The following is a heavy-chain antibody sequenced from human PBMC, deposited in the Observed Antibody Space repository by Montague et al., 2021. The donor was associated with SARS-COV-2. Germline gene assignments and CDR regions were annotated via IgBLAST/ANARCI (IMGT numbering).Heavy chain of an antibody. D-gene: IGHD1-26*01. V-gene: IGHV3-30*04. CDR3: ARTLSGSYLGYFDY. CDR2: ISYDGSNK. Sequence: SLRLSCAASGFTFSSYAMHWVRQAPGKGLEWVAVISYDGSNKYYADSVKGRFTISRDNSKNTLYLQMNSLRAEDTAVYYCARTLSGSYLGYFDYWGQGTLVTVSS. J-gene: IGHJ4*02. CDR1: GFTFSSYA.